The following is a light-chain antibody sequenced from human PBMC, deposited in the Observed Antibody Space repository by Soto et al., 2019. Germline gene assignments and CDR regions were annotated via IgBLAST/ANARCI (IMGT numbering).Light chain of an antibody. V-gene: IGKV1-39*01. J-gene: IGKJ3*01. CDR3: QRSYSSPFT. CDR1: QSISIY. Sequence: DIQMIQSPSALSASVGDRVTITCRTSQSISIYLNWYQQKPGKAPKLLIYAASSLQSGVSSSFSGSGSGTDFTLPISSLQPEDFPTCLCQRSYSSPFTFGPGTKVDSK. CDR2: AAS.